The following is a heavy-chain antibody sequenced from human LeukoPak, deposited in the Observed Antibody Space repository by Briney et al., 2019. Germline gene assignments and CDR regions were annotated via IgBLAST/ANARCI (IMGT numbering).Heavy chain of an antibody. J-gene: IGHJ4*02. D-gene: IGHD6-19*01. Sequence: SETLSLTCTVSGGSISSSSYYWGWIRQPPGKGLEWIGSIYYSGSTYYNPSLKSRVTISVDTSKNQFSLKLSSVTAADTAVYYCARLANMDSSGWKAPYFDYWGQGTLVTVSS. CDR3: ARLANMDSSGWKAPYFDY. CDR2: IYYSGST. V-gene: IGHV4-39*01. CDR1: GGSISSSSYY.